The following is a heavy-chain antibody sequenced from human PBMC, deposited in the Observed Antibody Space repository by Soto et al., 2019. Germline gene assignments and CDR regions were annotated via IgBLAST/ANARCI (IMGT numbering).Heavy chain of an antibody. D-gene: IGHD3-10*01. CDR2: IYYSGST. V-gene: IGHV4-59*01. CDR1: GGSLSSYD. J-gene: IGHJ5*02. CDR3: ARTPMVRGVIPQGWFDP. Sequence: XTLSLPCTVSGGSLSSYDWSWIRQPPGRGLEWIGYIYYSGSTNYNPSLKSRCTISVDTSKNQFSLKLSSVTSADTAVYYCARTPMVRGVIPQGWFDPWGQGTLVPVS.